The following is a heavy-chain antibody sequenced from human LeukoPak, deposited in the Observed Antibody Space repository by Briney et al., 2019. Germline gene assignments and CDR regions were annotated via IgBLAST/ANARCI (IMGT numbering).Heavy chain of an antibody. Sequence: ASVKVSCKASGYTFTSYGISWVRQAPGQGLEWMGWISGYNGNTNYAQKLQGRVTMTTDTSTSAAYMELRSLRSDDTAVYYCAREGYFNSTSCYKPFDYWGQGTLVTVSS. CDR1: GYTFTSYG. V-gene: IGHV1-18*01. CDR2: ISGYNGNT. CDR3: AREGYFNSTSCYKPFDY. J-gene: IGHJ4*02. D-gene: IGHD2-2*01.